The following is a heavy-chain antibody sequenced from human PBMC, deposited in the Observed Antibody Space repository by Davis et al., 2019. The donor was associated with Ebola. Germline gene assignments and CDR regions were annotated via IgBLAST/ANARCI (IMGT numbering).Heavy chain of an antibody. D-gene: IGHD2-15*01. CDR3: ARRYCSGGSCYSYYYYGMDV. V-gene: IGHV3-33*01. J-gene: IGHJ6*02. CDR2: IWYDGSNK. Sequence: GESLKISCAASGFTFSSYGMHWVRQAPGKGLEWVAVIWYDGSNKYYADSVKGRFTISRDNSKNTLYLQMNSLRAEDTAVYYCARRYCSGGSCYSYYYYGMDVWGQGTTVTVSS. CDR1: GFTFSSYG.